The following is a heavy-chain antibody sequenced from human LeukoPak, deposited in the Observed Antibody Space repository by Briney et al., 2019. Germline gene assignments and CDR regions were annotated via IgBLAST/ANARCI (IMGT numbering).Heavy chain of an antibody. CDR1: GFTFSYYT. CDR3: ARETLRALDY. Sequence: PGGSLRLSCEASGFTFSYYTMHWVRQAPGKGLEYISAFVNNGGTTFYANSVKGRFTISRDNSKNTVYLQMGSLRTEDMGVYYCARETLRALDYWGQGTLVTVSS. J-gene: IGHJ4*02. D-gene: IGHD3-16*01. V-gene: IGHV3-64*01. CDR2: FVNNGGTT.